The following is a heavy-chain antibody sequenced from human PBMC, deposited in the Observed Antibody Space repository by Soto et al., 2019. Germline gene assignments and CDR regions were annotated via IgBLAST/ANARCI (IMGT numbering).Heavy chain of an antibody. CDR1: GGSISSRSYW. V-gene: IGHV4-39*01. D-gene: IGHD4-4*01. CDR3: ARHPRDDYNYGGSGIFDY. J-gene: IGHJ4*02. CDR2: AFYSGSS. Sequence: QLQLQESGPGLAKPSETLSLTCTVSGGSISSRSYWWAWIRQPPGKGLEWIGDAFYSGSSYYNPSLKSRVAISVDTSKNQFSLKLKSVTAADTAVYYCARHPRDDYNYGGSGIFDYWGQGTLVTVSS.